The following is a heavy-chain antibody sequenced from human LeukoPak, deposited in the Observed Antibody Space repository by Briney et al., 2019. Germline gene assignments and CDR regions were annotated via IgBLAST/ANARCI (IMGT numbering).Heavy chain of an antibody. J-gene: IGHJ6*03. CDR3: ARPARPTSYYYYMDV. D-gene: IGHD4-11*01. CDR2: INPSGGST. Sequence: ASVKVSCKASGYTFTSYYMHWVRQAPGQGLEWMGIINPSGGSTSYAQKFQGRVTMTRDTSTSTVYMELSSLRSEDTAVYYCARPARPTSYYYYMDVWGKGTTVIVSS. CDR1: GYTFTSYY. V-gene: IGHV1-46*01.